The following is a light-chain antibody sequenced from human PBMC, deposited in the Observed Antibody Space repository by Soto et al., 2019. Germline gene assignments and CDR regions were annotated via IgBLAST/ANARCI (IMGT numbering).Light chain of an antibody. V-gene: IGLV2-8*01. CDR3: SSYAGTNNVVI. J-gene: IGLJ2*01. CDR1: SSDVGGYDY. Sequence: QSALTQPPSASGSPGQSVTISCTGTSSDVGGYDYVSWYQQHPGKAPKLMIYEVSKRPSGVPDRFSGSRSGNTASLTVSGLPAEDEADYYCSSYAGTNNVVIFGGGTKLTVL. CDR2: EVS.